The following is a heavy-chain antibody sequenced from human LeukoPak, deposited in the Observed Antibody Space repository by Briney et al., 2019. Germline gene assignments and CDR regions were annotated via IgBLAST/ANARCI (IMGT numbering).Heavy chain of an antibody. D-gene: IGHD1-1*01. CDR3: ARGDNYAPFDY. CDR1: GFTFRNEE. J-gene: IGHJ4*02. V-gene: IGHV3-48*03. Sequence: GGSLRLSCVVSGFTFRNEEMNWVRQAPGKGLEWIAYISNTGSPIHYRDSVKGRFTISRDNAQSSLFLQMNSLRPDDTAIYYCARGDNYAPFDYWGQGVLVAVSS. CDR2: ISNTGSPI.